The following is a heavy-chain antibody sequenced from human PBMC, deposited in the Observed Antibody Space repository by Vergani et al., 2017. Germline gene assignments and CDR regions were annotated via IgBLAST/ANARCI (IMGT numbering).Heavy chain of an antibody. Sequence: EVQLLESGGGLVQPEGSLRLSCAASGFTYSSYGMSWVRQAPGKGLEWVSSISGSGGNTYYADSVKGRFTISRDNSKDTLFLQMSSLRAEDTAVYYCAKVAPGAWGAFDIWGQGTMVTVSS. J-gene: IGHJ3*02. V-gene: IGHV3-23*01. CDR3: AKVAPGAWGAFDI. CDR1: GFTYSSYG. D-gene: IGHD3-16*01. CDR2: ISGSGGNT.